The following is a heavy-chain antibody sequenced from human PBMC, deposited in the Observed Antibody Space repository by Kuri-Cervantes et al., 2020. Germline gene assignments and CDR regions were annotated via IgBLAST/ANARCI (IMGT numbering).Heavy chain of an antibody. CDR1: GYTFTGYY. V-gene: IGHV1-2*02. CDR3: ATEYSSSSPFDY. D-gene: IGHD6-6*01. Sequence: ASVKVSCKASGYTFTGYYMHWVRQAPGQGLEWMGWINPNSGGTNYAQKFQGRVTMTRDTSISTAYMELSRLRSDDTAVYYCATEYSSSSPFDYWGQGTVVTVSS. J-gene: IGHJ4*02. CDR2: INPNSGGT.